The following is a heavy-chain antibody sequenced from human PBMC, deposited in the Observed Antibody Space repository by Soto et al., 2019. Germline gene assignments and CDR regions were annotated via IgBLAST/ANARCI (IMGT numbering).Heavy chain of an antibody. CDR2: IYHSGST. CDR1: GGSISSGGYS. CDR3: ARATRGSYCSSTSCYDYYYYGMDV. J-gene: IGHJ6*02. V-gene: IGHV4-30-2*01. D-gene: IGHD2-2*01. Sequence: QLQLQESGSGLVKPSQTLSLTCAVSGGSISSGGYSWSWIRQPPGKGLEWIGYIYHSGSTYYNPSLKSRVTISVDRSKNQFSLKLSSVTAADTAVYYCARATRGSYCSSTSCYDYYYYGMDVWGQGTTVTVSS.